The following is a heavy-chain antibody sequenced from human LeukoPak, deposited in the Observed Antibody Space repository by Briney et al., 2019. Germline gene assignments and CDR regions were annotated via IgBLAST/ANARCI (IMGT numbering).Heavy chain of an antibody. Sequence: SETLSLTCTVSGGSISSSSYYWGWIRQPPGKGLEWIGSIYYSGSTYYNPSLKSRVTISVDTSKNQFSLKLSSVTAADTAVYYCARVYSSWYLDYWGQGTLVTVSS. J-gene: IGHJ4*02. CDR1: GGSISSSSYY. CDR2: IYYSGST. D-gene: IGHD6-6*01. V-gene: IGHV4-39*01. CDR3: ARVYSSWYLDY.